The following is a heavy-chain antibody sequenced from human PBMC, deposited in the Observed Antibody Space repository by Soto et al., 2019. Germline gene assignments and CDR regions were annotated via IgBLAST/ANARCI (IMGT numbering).Heavy chain of an antibody. V-gene: IGHV2-70*01. CDR3: ARIPRYYDFWSGYFHYYYYGMDV. Sequence: GSGPTAGEPTQTLTLTCTFSGFSLSTSGMCVSWIRQPPGKALEWLALIDWDDDKYYSTSLKTRLTISKDTSKNQVVLTMTNMDPVDTATYYCARIPRYYDFWSGYFHYYYYGMDVWGQGTTVTVSS. CDR1: GFSLSTSGMC. D-gene: IGHD3-3*01. CDR2: IDWDDDK. J-gene: IGHJ6*02.